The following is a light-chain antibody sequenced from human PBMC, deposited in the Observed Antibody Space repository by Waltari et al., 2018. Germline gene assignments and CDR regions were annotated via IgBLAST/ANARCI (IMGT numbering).Light chain of an antibody. Sequence: IVLTQSPTTLSVSPGERATLSCRASQSVGSYLAWFQKKPGQAPRLLIYGASTRATGIPARFSGSGSGTEFILTISNIQSEDSVVYYCQHYSNWPLTFGGGTKVEI. J-gene: IGKJ4*01. CDR1: QSVGSY. V-gene: IGKV3-15*01. CDR2: GAS. CDR3: QHYSNWPLT.